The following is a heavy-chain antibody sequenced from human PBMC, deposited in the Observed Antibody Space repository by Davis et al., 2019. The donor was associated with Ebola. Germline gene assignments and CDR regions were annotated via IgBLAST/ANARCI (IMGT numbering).Heavy chain of an antibody. CDR2: ISAYNGNT. D-gene: IGHD2-2*01. CDR1: GYTFTSYG. CDR3: ARWGGYCSSTSCFIYYYMDV. V-gene: IGHV1-18*01. J-gene: IGHJ6*03. Sequence: ASVKVSCKASGYTFTSYGISWVRQAPGQGLEWMGWISAYNGNTNYAQKLQGRVTMTTDTSTSTAYMELRSLRSDDTAVYYCARWGGYCSSTSCFIYYYMDVWGKGTTVTVSS.